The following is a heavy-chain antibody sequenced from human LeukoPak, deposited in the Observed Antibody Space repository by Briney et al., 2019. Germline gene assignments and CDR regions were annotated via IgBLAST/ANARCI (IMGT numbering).Heavy chain of an antibody. CDR1: GGSFSGYY. J-gene: IGHJ4*02. CDR3: ARKIGYYYDSSGYPWDY. V-gene: IGHV4-34*01. Sequence: KASETLSLTCAVYGGSFSGYYWSWIRQPPGKGLEWIGEINHSGSTNYNPSLKSRVTISVDTSKNQFSLKLSSVTAADTAVYYCARKIGYYYDSSGYPWDYWGQGTLVTVSS. CDR2: INHSGST. D-gene: IGHD3-22*01.